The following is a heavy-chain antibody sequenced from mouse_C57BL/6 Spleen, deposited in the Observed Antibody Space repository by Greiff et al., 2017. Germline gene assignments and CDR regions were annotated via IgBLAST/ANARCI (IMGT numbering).Heavy chain of an antibody. CDR3: AREDY. CDR1: GFTFSSYA. CDR2: ISDGGSYT. V-gene: IGHV5-4*01. Sequence: EVMLVESGGGLVKPGGSLKLSCAASGFTFSSYAMSWVRQTPEKRLEWVATISDGGSYTDYPDNVKGRFTISRDNAKNNLYLQMSHLKSEDTAMYYCAREDYWGQGTTLTVSS. J-gene: IGHJ2*01.